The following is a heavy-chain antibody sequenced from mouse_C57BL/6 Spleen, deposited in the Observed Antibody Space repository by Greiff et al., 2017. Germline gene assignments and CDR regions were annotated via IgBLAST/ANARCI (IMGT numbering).Heavy chain of an antibody. V-gene: IGHV5-9*01. CDR2: ISGGGGNT. CDR3: ASPYPPFAY. CDR1: GFTFSSYT. J-gene: IGHJ3*01. Sequence: DVQLVESGGGLVKPGGSLKLSCAASGFTFSSYTMSWVRQTPEQRLEWVATISGGGGNTYYPDSVKGRFTISRDNAKNTLYLQMSSLRSEDTALYYCASPYPPFAYWGQGTLVTVSA.